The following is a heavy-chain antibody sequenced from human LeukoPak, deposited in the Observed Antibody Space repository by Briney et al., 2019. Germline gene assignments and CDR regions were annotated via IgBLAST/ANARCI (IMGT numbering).Heavy chain of an antibody. CDR3: ATIPVSYYYGSGPGWPFDY. V-gene: IGHV3-23*01. Sequence: GGSLRLSCAASGFTFSSSAMSWVRQAPGKGLEWVSAISGSGGSTYYADSVKGRFTISRDNSKNTLYLQMNSLRAEDTAVYYCATIPVSYYYGSGPGWPFDYWGQGTLVTVSS. CDR1: GFTFSSSA. CDR2: ISGSGGST. J-gene: IGHJ4*02. D-gene: IGHD3-10*01.